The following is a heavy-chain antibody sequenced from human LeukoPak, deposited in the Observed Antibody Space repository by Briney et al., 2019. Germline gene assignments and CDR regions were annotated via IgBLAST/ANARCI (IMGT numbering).Heavy chain of an antibody. J-gene: IGHJ3*02. CDR2: ISSSSSTI. V-gene: IGHV3-48*01. D-gene: IGHD3-10*01. CDR3: ASLVRGVTSAFDI. CDR1: GFTFSSYS. Sequence: GSLRLSCAASGFTFSSYSMNWVRQAPGKGLEWVSYISSSSSTIYYADSVKGRFTISRDNAKNSLYLQMNSLRAKDTAVCYCASLVRGVTSAFDIWGQGTMVTVSS.